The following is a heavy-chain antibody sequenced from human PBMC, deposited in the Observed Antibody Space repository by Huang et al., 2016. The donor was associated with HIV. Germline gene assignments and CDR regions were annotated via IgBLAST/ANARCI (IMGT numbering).Heavy chain of an antibody. D-gene: IGHD3-22*01. V-gene: IGHV1-18*01. CDR3: ARDPKYHRIGYYRQRRGIDI. Sequence: QIQLLQSGPELKQPGASVKVSCKASGYTFTSYGITWVRQAPGQGPEWMGGFSDSMGDTEYAQKCQGRGTLTTDTSTNIAYMELRSLRSDDTAKYYCARDPKYHRIGYYRQRRGIDIWGQGTMVIVSS. J-gene: IGHJ3*02. CDR1: GYTFTSYG. CDR2: FSDSMGDT.